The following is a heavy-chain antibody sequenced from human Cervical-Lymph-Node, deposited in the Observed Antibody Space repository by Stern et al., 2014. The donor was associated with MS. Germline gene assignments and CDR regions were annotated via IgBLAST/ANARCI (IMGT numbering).Heavy chain of an antibody. V-gene: IGHV5-51*01. J-gene: IGHJ5*02. CDR3: ARNPSDSGDYSFYYAS. Sequence: VQLVQSGAEVKKPGESLKSSCKGDGNRVTKYWIGWVRQMPGKGLEWLGIIYPGDSDTRYSPSFQGQVTISADKSSNTAYLQWSSLKASDSAMYYCARNPSDSGDYSFYYASWGQGTLVTVSS. CDR1: GNRVTKYW. D-gene: IGHD4-17*01. CDR2: IYPGDSDT.